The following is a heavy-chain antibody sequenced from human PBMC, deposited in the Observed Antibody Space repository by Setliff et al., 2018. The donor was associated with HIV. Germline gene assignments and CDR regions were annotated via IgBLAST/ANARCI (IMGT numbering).Heavy chain of an antibody. J-gene: IGHJ4*02. CDR1: GGSISSYY. Sequence: SETLSLTCTVSGGSISSYYWSWIRQPPGKGLEWIGYIFYSGTTYHNPSLKSRVTISVDTSKNQFSLKLSSVTAAETALYYCARHAPSGELYYFDHWGQGTLVTVSS. CDR3: ARHAPSGELYYFDH. V-gene: IGHV4-59*08. CDR2: IFYSGTT. D-gene: IGHD3-10*01.